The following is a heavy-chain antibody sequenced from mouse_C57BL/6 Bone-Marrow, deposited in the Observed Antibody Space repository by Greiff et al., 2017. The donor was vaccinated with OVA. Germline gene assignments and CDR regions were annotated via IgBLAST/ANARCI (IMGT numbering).Heavy chain of an antibody. V-gene: IGHV7-3*01. D-gene: IGHD4-1*01. CDR2: IRNKANGYTT. J-gene: IGHJ3*01. Sequence: EVMLVESGGGLVQPGGSLSLSCAASGFTFTDYYMSWVRQPPGKALEWLGFIRNKANGYTTEYSASVKGRFTISRDNSQSILYLQMNALRAEDSATYYCGRYGTVTLFAYWGQGTLVTVSA. CDR1: GFTFTDYY. CDR3: GRYGTVTLFAY.